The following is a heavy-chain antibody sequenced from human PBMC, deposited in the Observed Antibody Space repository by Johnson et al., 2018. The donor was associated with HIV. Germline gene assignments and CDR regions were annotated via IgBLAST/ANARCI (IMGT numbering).Heavy chain of an antibody. D-gene: IGHD1-1*01. CDR1: GFIFSSYG. CDR2: IRYDETEK. Sequence: QMLLVESGGGVVQPGGSLRLSCAASGFIFSSYGMHWARQAPGKGLEWVAFIRYDETEKYYADSVKGRFTISRDNFKNTLFLQMNSLRVEDTAVYYCARAYNYPIWGQGTMLTVSS. J-gene: IGHJ3*02. V-gene: IGHV3-30*02. CDR3: ARAYNYPI.